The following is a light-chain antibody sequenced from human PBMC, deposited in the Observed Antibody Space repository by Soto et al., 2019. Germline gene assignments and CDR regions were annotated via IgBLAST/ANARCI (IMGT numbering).Light chain of an antibody. V-gene: IGKV3-20*01. Sequence: EIVLTQSPGTLSLSPGERATLSCRSSQSVSTSYFAWYQQKPGQAPRLLIYDTSSRATGIPDRFSGSGSGTDFTLTISRLESEDFAVYYCQQHGSSPITFGHGTRLEIK. CDR1: QSVSTSY. J-gene: IGKJ5*01. CDR3: QQHGSSPIT. CDR2: DTS.